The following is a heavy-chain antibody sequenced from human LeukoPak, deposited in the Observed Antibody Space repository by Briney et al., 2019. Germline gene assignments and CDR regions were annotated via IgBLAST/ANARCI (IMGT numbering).Heavy chain of an antibody. CDR2: IYSGGST. D-gene: IGHD6-13*01. J-gene: IGHJ6*02. Sequence: PGGSLRLSCAASGFTVSSKSMSWVRQAPGKGLEWVSVIYSGGSTYYADSVKGRFTISRDNSKNTLYLQMNSLRAEDTAVYYCARGYSSSWYDYYYSGMDVWGQGTTVTVSS. CDR3: ARGYSSSWYDYYYSGMDV. CDR1: GFTVSSKS. V-gene: IGHV3-53*01.